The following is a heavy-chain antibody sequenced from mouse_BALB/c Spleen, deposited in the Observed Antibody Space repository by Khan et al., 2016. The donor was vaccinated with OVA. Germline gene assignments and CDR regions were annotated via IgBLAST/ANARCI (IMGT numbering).Heavy chain of an antibody. J-gene: IGHJ3*01. CDR3: ARKDYYDYDPFPY. Sequence: QLEESGPGLVKPSQSLSLTCTVTGYSITSEYAWNWIQQFPGNKLEWMGYINYSGNTRFNPSLKSRTSITRDTSKNQFFLQLNSVTTEDTATYYCARKDYYDYDPFPYWGQGTLVTVSA. CDR1: GYSITSEYA. D-gene: IGHD2-4*01. CDR2: INYSGNT. V-gene: IGHV3-2*02.